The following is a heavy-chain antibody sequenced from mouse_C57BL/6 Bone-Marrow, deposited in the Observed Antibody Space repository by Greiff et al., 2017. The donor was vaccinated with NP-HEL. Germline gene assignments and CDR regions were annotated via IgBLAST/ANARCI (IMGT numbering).Heavy chain of an antibody. CDR1: GYTFTDYE. CDR2: IDPETGGT. J-gene: IGHJ3*01. Sequence: VQLQQSGAELVRPGASVTLSCKASGYTFTDYEMHWVKQTPVHGLEWIGAIDPETGGTASTQKFKGKAILTADKSSSTAYMELRSLTSEDSAVYYCTDYYGSTWFAYWGQGTLVTVSA. CDR3: TDYYGSTWFAY. D-gene: IGHD1-1*01. V-gene: IGHV1-15*01.